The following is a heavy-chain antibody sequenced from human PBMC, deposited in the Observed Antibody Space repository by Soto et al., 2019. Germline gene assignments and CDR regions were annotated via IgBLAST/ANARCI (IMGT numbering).Heavy chain of an antibody. CDR1: GFTFSTYA. CDR3: ARDVNPSY. Sequence: GGSLRLSCAASGFTFSTYAMTWVRQAPGKGLEWVSTISGSGSSTYYADSVNGRSTISRDNSKNTLFLQMNSLRAEDTAVYYCARDVNPSYWGHGTLVTVSS. J-gene: IGHJ4*01. CDR2: ISGSGSST. V-gene: IGHV3-23*01.